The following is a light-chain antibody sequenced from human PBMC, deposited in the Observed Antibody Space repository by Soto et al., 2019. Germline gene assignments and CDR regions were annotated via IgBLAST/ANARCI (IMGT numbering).Light chain of an antibody. J-gene: IGKJ4*01. CDR3: QQRSNWPLT. V-gene: IGKV3-11*01. CDR1: QSVSSY. CDR2: DAS. Sequence: EIVLTQSPATLSLSPGERATLSCMASQSVSSYLAGYQQKPGQAPRLLIYDASNRATGIPARFSGSGSGTDFTLTLSRLEPEDFAVYYCQQRSNWPLTFGGGTKVEIK.